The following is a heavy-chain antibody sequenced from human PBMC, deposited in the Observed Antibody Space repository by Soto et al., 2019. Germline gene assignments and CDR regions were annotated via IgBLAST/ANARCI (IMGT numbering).Heavy chain of an antibody. Sequence: PGESLKVSCEGSGYSFTIYWIGWVRQMPGKGLEWMGIIYPGDSDNRYSASFQGQVTISADKSTSTAYLQWSSLKASDTAMYYCARDLKSAATINYYYYYGMDVWGQGTTATV. CDR3: ARDLKSAATINYYYYYGMDV. D-gene: IGHD2-15*01. CDR1: GYSFTIYW. J-gene: IGHJ6*02. V-gene: IGHV5-51*01. CDR2: IYPGDSDN.